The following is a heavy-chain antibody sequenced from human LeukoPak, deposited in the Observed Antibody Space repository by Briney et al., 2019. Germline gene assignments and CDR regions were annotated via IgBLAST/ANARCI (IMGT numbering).Heavy chain of an antibody. CDR2: INPNSGGT. CDR3: ARSTCTNGVCFSYWFDP. Sequence: ASVKVSCKASGYTFTGYYMHWVRQAPGQGLEWMGWINPNSGGTNYAQKFQGRVTKTRDTSISTAYMELSRLRSDDTAVYYCARSTCTNGVCFSYWFDPWGQGTLVTVSS. J-gene: IGHJ5*02. D-gene: IGHD2-8*01. V-gene: IGHV1-2*02. CDR1: GYTFTGYY.